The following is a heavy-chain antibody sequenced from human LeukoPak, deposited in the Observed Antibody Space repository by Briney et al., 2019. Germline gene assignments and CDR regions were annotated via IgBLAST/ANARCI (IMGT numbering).Heavy chain of an antibody. D-gene: IGHD3-10*01. CDR1: GFTFSSYA. Sequence: GGSLRLSCAASGFTFSSYAMSWVRQAPGKGLEWVSAISGSGGSTYYADSVKGRFTISRDNSKNTLYLQMNSLRAEDTAVYYCTKEKFYYYGSGSYLYWGQGTLVTVSS. CDR2: ISGSGGST. V-gene: IGHV3-23*01. J-gene: IGHJ4*02. CDR3: TKEKFYYYGSGSYLY.